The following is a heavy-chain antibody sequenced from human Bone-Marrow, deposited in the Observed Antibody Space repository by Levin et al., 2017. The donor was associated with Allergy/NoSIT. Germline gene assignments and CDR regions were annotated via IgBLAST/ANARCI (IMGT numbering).Heavy chain of an antibody. CDR2: IHSRENA. CDR1: GVXXXXYF. D-gene: IGHD4-23*01. J-gene: IGHJ3*02. CDR3: ARHLYGGNSAAFDI. V-gene: IGHV4-59*08. Sequence: SETLSLTCSVSGVXXXXYFXXXXXXXXXKGLQWIGYIHSRENANYNPSLKSRVTISLDTSKNQFSLKLNSLTAADTAVYYCARHLYGGNSAAFDIWGLGTSVTVSS.